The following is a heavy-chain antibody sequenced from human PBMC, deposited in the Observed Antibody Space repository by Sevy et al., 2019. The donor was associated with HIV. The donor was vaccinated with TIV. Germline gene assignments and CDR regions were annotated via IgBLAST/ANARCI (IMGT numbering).Heavy chain of an antibody. CDR3: AKVLHDLYYFDY. V-gene: IGHV3-23*01. CDR2: ISGSGGST. J-gene: IGHJ4*02. Sequence: GGSLRLSCAASGFTFSSYAMSWVRQAPGKGLEWVSAISGSGGSTYYADSVKGRLTISRDNSKNTLYLQMNSLRAEDTAVYYCAKVLHDLYYFDYWGQGTLVTVSS. CDR1: GFTFSSYA.